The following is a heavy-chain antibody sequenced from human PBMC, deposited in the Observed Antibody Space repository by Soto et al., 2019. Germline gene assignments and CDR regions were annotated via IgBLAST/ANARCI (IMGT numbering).Heavy chain of an antibody. D-gene: IGHD3-10*01. CDR3: TTEPGHY. V-gene: IGHV3-73*01. J-gene: IGHJ4*02. CDR1: GFTFSGSA. Sequence: EVQLVESGGGLVQPGGSLNLSCAASGFTFSGSAMHWVRQASGKGLEWVGRIRTKVNSYATTYGASVKGRFTISRDDSKNTTYLQMNSLKTEDTAVYYCTTEPGHYWGQGTLVTVSS. CDR2: IRTKVNSYAT.